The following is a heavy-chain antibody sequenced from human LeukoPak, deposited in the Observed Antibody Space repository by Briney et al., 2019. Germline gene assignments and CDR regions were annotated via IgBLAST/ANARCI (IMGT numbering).Heavy chain of an antibody. Sequence: GESLKISCKGSGYSFTSYWIGWVRQTPGKGLEWMGIIYPGDSDTRYSPSFQGQVTISADKSISTAYLQWSSLKASDTAMYYCARDASSSSWYSEPYNWFDPWGQGTLVTVSS. CDR2: IYPGDSDT. J-gene: IGHJ5*02. V-gene: IGHV5-51*01. D-gene: IGHD6-13*01. CDR3: ARDASSSSWYSEPYNWFDP. CDR1: GYSFTSYW.